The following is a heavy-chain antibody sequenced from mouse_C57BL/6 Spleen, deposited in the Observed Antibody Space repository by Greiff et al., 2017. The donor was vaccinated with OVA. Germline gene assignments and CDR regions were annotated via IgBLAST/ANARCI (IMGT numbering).Heavy chain of an antibody. CDR3: EGGGGCSHYWYFDV. J-gene: IGHJ1*03. V-gene: IGHV1-80*01. Sequence: VQLQQSGAELVKPGASVKISCKASGYAFSSYWMNWVKQRPGKGLEWIGQIYPGDGDTNYNGKFKGKATLTADKSSSTAYMQLSSLTSEDSAVYFCEGGGGCSHYWYFDVWGTGTTVTVSS. CDR2: IYPGDGDT. CDR1: GYAFSSYW. D-gene: IGHD1-1*02.